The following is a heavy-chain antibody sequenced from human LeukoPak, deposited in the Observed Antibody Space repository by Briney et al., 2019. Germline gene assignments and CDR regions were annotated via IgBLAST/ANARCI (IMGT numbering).Heavy chain of an antibody. J-gene: IGHJ4*02. Sequence: SETLSLTCTVSGGSISSSSYYWGWIRQPPGKGLDWIVCIYYSGSTYYNPSLKSRVTMSVDTSKNQFSLGLNTVTAADTAVYYCARQVRGYSYDIDYWGQGSLVTVSS. CDR3: ARQVRGYSYDIDY. D-gene: IGHD5-18*01. CDR2: IYYSGST. CDR1: GGSISSSSYY. V-gene: IGHV4-39*01.